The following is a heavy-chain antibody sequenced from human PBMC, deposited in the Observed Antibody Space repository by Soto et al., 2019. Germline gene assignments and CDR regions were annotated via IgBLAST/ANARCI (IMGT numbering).Heavy chain of an antibody. CDR2: IDPSDSQT. CDR1: GYSVAGYW. J-gene: IGHJ4*02. CDR3: ARQIYDSDTGPNFQYYFDS. D-gene: IGHD3-22*01. V-gene: IGHV5-10-1*01. Sequence: MKIPRKGSGYSVAGYWITWVRQKTGKGLEWMGRIDPSDSQTYYSPSFRGHVTISVTKSITTVFLQWSSLRASDTAMYYCARQIYDSDTGPNFQYYFDSWGQGTPVTVSS.